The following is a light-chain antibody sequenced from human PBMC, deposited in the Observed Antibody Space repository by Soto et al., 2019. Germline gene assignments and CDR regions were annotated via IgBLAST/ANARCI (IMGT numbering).Light chain of an antibody. J-gene: IGKJ2*01. CDR1: QTVNIY. V-gene: IGKV3-11*01. CDR3: QQRSDWPT. CDR2: DAS. Sequence: EVVLTQSPATLSLSPGERATLSCRASQTVNIYLAWYQQKPGQAPRLLIYDASNRAIGIPARFSGSGSWTDFTLTISSLEPEDSAVYYCQQRSDWPTFGQGTKLEIK.